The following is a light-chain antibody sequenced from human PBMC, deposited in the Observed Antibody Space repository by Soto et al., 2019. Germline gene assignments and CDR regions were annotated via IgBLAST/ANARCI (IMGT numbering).Light chain of an antibody. J-gene: IGLJ1*01. Sequence: QSVLTHPASVSGSPGQSITISCTGTSSDVGNYNLVSWYQQHPGKAPKLMIYEGSKRPSGVSNRSSGSKSGNTASLTISGLQAEDEADYYCCSYAGSSTFFYVLGTGTKVTVL. CDR3: CSYAGSSTFFYV. CDR2: EGS. CDR1: SSDVGNYNL. V-gene: IGLV2-23*03.